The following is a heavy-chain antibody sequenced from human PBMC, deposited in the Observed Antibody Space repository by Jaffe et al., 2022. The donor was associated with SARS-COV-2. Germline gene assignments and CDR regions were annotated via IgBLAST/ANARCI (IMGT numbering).Heavy chain of an antibody. J-gene: IGHJ4*02. CDR2: IWYDGSNK. Sequence: QVQLVESGGGVVQPGRSLRLSCAASGFTFSSYGMHWVRQAPGKGLEWVAVIWYDGSNKYYADSVKGRFTISRDNSKNTLYLQMNSLRAEDTAVYYCARYTTVEGHDYWGQGTLVTVSS. V-gene: IGHV3-33*01. D-gene: IGHD4-17*01. CDR3: ARYTTVEGHDY. CDR1: GFTFSSYG.